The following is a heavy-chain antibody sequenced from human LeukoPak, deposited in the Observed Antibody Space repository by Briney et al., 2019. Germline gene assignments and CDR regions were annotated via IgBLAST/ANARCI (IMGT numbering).Heavy chain of an antibody. J-gene: IGHJ5*02. Sequence: PSETLSLTCTVSGGSISSSSYYWGWIRQPPGKGLEWIGSIYYTGSTYYNPSLKSRVTISVDTSKNQLSLNLSSVTAADTAVYYCARNDYGEVDPWGQGTLVTVSS. D-gene: IGHD4-17*01. V-gene: IGHV4-39*01. CDR2: IYYTGST. CDR3: ARNDYGEVDP. CDR1: GGSISSSSYY.